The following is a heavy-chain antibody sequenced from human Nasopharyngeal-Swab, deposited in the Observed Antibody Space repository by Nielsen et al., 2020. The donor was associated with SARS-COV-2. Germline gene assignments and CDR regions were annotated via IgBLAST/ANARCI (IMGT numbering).Heavy chain of an antibody. CDR2: IYYSGST. CDR1: GGSILSSTYY. CDR3: ARHDSSGWYFDY. Sequence: SETLSLTCTVSGGSILSSTYYWGWIRQPPGKGLEWIGRIYYSGSTYYNPSLKSRVTISVDTSKNQFSLKLSSVTAADTAVYYCARHDSSGWYFDYWGQGTLVTVSS. D-gene: IGHD6-19*01. V-gene: IGHV4-39*01. J-gene: IGHJ4*02.